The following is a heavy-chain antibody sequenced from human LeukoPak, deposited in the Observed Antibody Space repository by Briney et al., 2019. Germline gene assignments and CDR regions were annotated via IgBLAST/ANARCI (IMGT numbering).Heavy chain of an antibody. CDR1: GGSISSSSYY. Sequence: SETLSLTCTVSGGSISSSSYYWGWIRQSPGKGLEWIGSIYYSGSIYYNPSLKSRVTISVDTSKNQFSLKLSSVTAADTAVYYCARGYYYGSGIYPFDYWGQGTLVTVSS. J-gene: IGHJ4*02. V-gene: IGHV4-39*01. CDR3: ARGYYYGSGIYPFDY. CDR2: IYYSGSI. D-gene: IGHD3-10*01.